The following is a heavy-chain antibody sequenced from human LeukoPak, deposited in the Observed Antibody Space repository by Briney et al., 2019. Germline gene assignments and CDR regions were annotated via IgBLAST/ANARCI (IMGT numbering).Heavy chain of an antibody. J-gene: IGHJ4*02. Sequence: GGSLRLSCAASGFTFSSYGMHWVRQAPGKGLEWVAVISYDGSNKYYADSVKGRFTISRDNSKNTLYLQMNSLRAEDTAVYYCARLLTATAGTNGNDYWGQGTLVTVFS. D-gene: IGHD6-13*01. CDR1: GFTFSSYG. CDR2: ISYDGSNK. V-gene: IGHV3-30*03. CDR3: ARLLTATAGTNGNDY.